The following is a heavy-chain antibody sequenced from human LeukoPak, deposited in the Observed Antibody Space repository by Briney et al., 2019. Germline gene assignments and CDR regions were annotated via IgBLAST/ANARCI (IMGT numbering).Heavy chain of an antibody. CDR3: ARYQRLVRGVTISRWFDP. V-gene: IGHV1-2*02. D-gene: IGHD3-10*01. J-gene: IGHJ5*02. CDR1: GYTFTGYY. CDR2: INPNSGGT. Sequence: ASVKVSCKASGYTFTGYYMHWVRQAPGQGLEWMGWINPNSGGTNYAQKFQGRVTMTRDTSISTAYMELSRLRSDDTAVYYCARYQRLVRGVTISRWFDPWGQGTLVTVSS.